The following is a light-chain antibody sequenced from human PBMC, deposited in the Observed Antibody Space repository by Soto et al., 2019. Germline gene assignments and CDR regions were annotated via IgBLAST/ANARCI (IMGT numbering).Light chain of an antibody. J-gene: IGKJ1*01. V-gene: IGKV1-5*03. Sequence: DIQMTQSPSTLSASVGDRVTITCRASQSISTWLAWYQQKPGKAPKLLIYKASSLESGVPSRFSGNGSGTEFTLTITSLQPEDFATCYCHQYNSYWGTFGQGTKGEV. CDR1: QSISTW. CDR2: KAS. CDR3: HQYNSYWGT.